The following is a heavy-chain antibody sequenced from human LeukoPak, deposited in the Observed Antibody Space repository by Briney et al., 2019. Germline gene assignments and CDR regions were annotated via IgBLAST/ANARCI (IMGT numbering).Heavy chain of an antibody. V-gene: IGHV3-23*01. Sequence: GGSLRLSCAASGLTFSNFAMSWVRQAPGKGLEWVSAVSGGGRTTYYADSVKGRFTISRDSSKNTLYLQMNSLRAEDTAVYYCAKGGSSSWDYFDYWGQGTLVTVSS. CDR1: GLTFSNFA. CDR3: AKGGSSSWDYFDY. CDR2: VSGGGRTT. D-gene: IGHD6-13*01. J-gene: IGHJ4*02.